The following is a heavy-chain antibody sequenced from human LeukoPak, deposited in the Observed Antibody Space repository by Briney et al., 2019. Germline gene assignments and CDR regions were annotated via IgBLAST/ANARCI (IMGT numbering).Heavy chain of an antibody. D-gene: IGHD1-26*01. V-gene: IGHV3-21*01. Sequence: GGSLRLSCAASGFTFSSYSMNWVRQAPGKGLEWVSSISSSSSYIYYADSVKGRFTISRDNAKNSLYLQMNGLRAEDTAVYYCAIGAPYSGSYYGFDPWGQGTLVTVSS. CDR2: ISSSSSYI. CDR1: GFTFSSYS. CDR3: AIGAPYSGSYYGFDP. J-gene: IGHJ5*02.